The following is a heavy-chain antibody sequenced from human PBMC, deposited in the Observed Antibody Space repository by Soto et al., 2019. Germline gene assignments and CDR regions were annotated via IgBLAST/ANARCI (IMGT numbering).Heavy chain of an antibody. CDR1: GFTFSSYS. D-gene: IGHD5-12*01. J-gene: IGHJ2*01. CDR3: ARAQGRDGYNLYWYFDL. V-gene: IGHV3-48*02. CDR2: ISSSSSTI. Sequence: GGSLRLSCAASGFTFSSYSMNWVRQAPGKGLEWVSYISSSSSTIYYADSVKGRFTISRDNAKNSLYLQMNSLRDEDTAVYYCARAQGRDGYNLYWYFDLWGRGNLVTVSS.